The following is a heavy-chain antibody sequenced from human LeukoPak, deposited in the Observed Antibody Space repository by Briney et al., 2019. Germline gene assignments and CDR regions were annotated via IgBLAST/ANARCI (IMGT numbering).Heavy chain of an antibody. CDR3: ARGITNSGSYSYYFDY. CDR1: GYTFTSYD. J-gene: IGHJ4*02. CDR2: MNPNSGNT. D-gene: IGHD1-26*01. V-gene: IGHV1-8*01. Sequence: ASVKVSCKASGYTFTSYDINWVRQATGQGLEWMGWMNPNSGNTGYAQKFQGRVTMTRNTSISTAYMELSSLRSEDTAVYYCARGITNSGSYSYYFDYWGQGTLVTVSS.